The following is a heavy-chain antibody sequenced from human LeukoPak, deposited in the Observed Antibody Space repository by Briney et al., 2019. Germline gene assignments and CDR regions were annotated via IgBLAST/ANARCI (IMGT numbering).Heavy chain of an antibody. CDR2: IGGSGGST. CDR3: ARDPGVVAFHYFDY. V-gene: IGHV3-23*01. CDR1: GFTFSNYW. Sequence: PGGSLRLSCSASGFTFSNYWMSWVRQAPGKGLEWVSAIGGSGGSTYYADSVKGRFTISRDNSKNTLYLQMNSLRAEDTALYYCARDPGVVAFHYFDYWGQGTLVTVSS. J-gene: IGHJ4*02. D-gene: IGHD3-3*01.